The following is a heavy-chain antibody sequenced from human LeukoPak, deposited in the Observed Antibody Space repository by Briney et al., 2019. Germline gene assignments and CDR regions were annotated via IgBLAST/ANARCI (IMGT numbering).Heavy chain of an antibody. J-gene: IGHJ6*02. D-gene: IGHD2-15*01. CDR3: ARGRCSGGSCYRYCYYGMDA. CDR1: GGSFSGYY. V-gene: IGHV4-34*01. Sequence: SETLSLTCAVYGGSFSGYYWSWIRQPPGKGLEWIGEINHSGSTNYNPSLKSRVTISVDTSKNQFSLKLSSVTAADTAVYYCARGRCSGGSCYRYCYYGMDAWGQGTTVTVSS. CDR2: INHSGST.